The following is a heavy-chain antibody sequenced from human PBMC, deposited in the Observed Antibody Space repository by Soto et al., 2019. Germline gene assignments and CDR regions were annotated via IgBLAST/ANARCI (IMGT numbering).Heavy chain of an antibody. Sequence: ASVKVSCKASGGTFTNYAFSWVRQAPGQGLEWMGGIIPIFGTPDYAQKCQGRVNITADESTRTASMELSSLRSADTAVYYCARERSVGYCITTTCPKPFYYYAMEVLGQVTTVIVSS. V-gene: IGHV1-69*13. D-gene: IGHD2-2*01. CDR1: GGTFTNYA. J-gene: IGHJ6*02. CDR2: IIPIFGTP. CDR3: ARERSVGYCITTTCPKPFYYYAMEV.